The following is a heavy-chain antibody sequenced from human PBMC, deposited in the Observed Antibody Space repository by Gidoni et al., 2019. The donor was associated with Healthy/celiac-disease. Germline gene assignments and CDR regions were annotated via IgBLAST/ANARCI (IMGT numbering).Heavy chain of an antibody. CDR2: ISSSSSYT. V-gene: IGHV3-11*05. D-gene: IGHD6-13*01. CDR3: ARDGSIAAAGDRDYYYGMDV. Sequence: QVQLVESGGGLVKPGGSLRLSCAASGFTFSDYYMSWIRQAPGKGLEWVSYISSSSSYTNYADSVKGRFTISRDNAKNSLYLQMNSLRAEDTAVYYCARDGSIAAAGDRDYYYGMDVWGQGTTVTVSS. J-gene: IGHJ6*02. CDR1: GFTFSDYY.